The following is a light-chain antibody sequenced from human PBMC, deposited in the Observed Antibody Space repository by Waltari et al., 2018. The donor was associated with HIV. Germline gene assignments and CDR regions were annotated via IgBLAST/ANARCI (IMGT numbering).Light chain of an antibody. J-gene: IGKJ2*01. CDR3: QQYFDTPT. Sequence: DIVMTQSPDSLAVSLGERATINCKSSQSVLYSSNNKNSLAWYQHKPGQPPKVLIYWASTRESGVPDRFSGSGSGTDFTLTISSLQAEDVAVYYCQQYFDTPTFGQGTKLEI. V-gene: IGKV4-1*01. CDR1: QSVLYSSNNKNS. CDR2: WAS.